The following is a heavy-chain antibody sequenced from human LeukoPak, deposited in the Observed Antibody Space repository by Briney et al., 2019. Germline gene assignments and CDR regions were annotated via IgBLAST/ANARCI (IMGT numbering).Heavy chain of an antibody. CDR1: GYTFTSYY. Sequence: GASVKVSCMASGYTFTSYYMHWVRQAPGQGLEWMGIINPSGGSTSYAQKFQGRVTMTRDTPTSTVYMELSSLRSEDTAVYYCARSSGRGVSDYWGQGTLVTVSS. D-gene: IGHD3-10*01. V-gene: IGHV1-46*01. CDR2: INPSGGST. CDR3: ARSSGRGVSDY. J-gene: IGHJ4*02.